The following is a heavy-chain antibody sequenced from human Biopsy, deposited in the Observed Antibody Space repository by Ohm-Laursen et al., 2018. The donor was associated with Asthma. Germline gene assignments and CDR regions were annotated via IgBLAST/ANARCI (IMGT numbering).Heavy chain of an antibody. V-gene: IGHV4-59*01. CDR2: DHSTGST. J-gene: IGHJ4*02. Sequence: SETLSLTCTVSPGSINDYYWNWIRQFPGKGLEWIGYDHSTGSTRFNPSLKSRLTISVDTSGDQVSLKPASVTAADTAVYFCARATSTWSQSGPHYFDHWGQGTLVTVSS. D-gene: IGHD2-2*01. CDR1: PGSINDYY. CDR3: ARATSTWSQSGPHYFDH.